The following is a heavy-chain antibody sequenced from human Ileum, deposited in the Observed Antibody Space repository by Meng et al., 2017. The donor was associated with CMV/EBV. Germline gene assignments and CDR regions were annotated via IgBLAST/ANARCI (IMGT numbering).Heavy chain of an antibody. CDR2: IRYDGSNK. Sequence: GESLKISCAASGFTFSSYGMYWVRQAPGKGLEWVAFIRYDGSNKYYVDSVKGRFTISRDNSKNTLYLQINSLRAEDTAVYYCAKGATLYCSSTSCYSADAFDIWGQGTKVTVSS. CDR3: AKGATLYCSSTSCYSADAFDI. D-gene: IGHD2-2*02. V-gene: IGHV3-30*02. CDR1: GFTFSSYG. J-gene: IGHJ3*02.